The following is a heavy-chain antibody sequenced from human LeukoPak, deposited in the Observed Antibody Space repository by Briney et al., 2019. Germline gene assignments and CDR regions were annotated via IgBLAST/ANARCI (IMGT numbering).Heavy chain of an antibody. J-gene: IGHJ4*02. CDR2: TYYRSKRYN. Sequence: SQTLSLTCVISGDSVCTNSAAWNWIRQSPSRGLEWLGRTYYRSKRYNDYALSVKSQITINPDTSKNQFSLQLNSVTPEDTAVYYCVRDRGPFDYWGQGTLVTVSS. CDR3: VRDRGPFDY. V-gene: IGHV6-1*01. CDR1: GDSVCTNSAA.